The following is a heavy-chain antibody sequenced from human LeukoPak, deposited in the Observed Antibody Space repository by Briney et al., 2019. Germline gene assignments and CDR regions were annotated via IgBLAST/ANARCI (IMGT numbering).Heavy chain of an antibody. CDR3: ARGAHYYDTSGYLMPLNY. V-gene: IGHV4-59*13. CDR1: GGSISSYY. D-gene: IGHD3-22*01. CDR2: IYYSGST. Sequence: SETLSLTCTVSGGSISSYYWSWIRQPPEKGLEWIGDIYYSGSTNYNPSLKSRVTISVDTSKNQFSLKLSSVTAADTAVYYCARGAHYYDTSGYLMPLNYWGQGTLVTVSS. J-gene: IGHJ4*02.